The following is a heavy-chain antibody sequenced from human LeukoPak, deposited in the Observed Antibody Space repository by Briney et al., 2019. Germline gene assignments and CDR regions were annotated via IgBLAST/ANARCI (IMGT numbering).Heavy chain of an antibody. V-gene: IGHV4-59*08. Sequence: PSETLSLTCTVSGGSISSYYWSWIRQPPGKGLEGIGYIYYSGSTNYNPSLKSRVTISVDTSKNQFSLKLSSVTAADTAVYYCARVLYSSSWFDPWGQGTLVTVSS. D-gene: IGHD6-13*01. CDR1: GGSISSYY. CDR3: ARVLYSSSWFDP. CDR2: IYYSGST. J-gene: IGHJ5*02.